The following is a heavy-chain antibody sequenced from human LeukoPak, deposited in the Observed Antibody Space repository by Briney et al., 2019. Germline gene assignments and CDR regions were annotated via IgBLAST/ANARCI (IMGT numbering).Heavy chain of an antibody. J-gene: IGHJ3*02. CDR3: ARDSGTDDYKRAFDI. V-gene: IGHV3-7*05. Sequence: PGGSLRLSCAASGFTFYNYWMNWVRQAAGKGLEWVADIARTGSGNKYVDSVKGRFTIARDNSKNSLYLQMNNLRAEDTAVYYCARDSGTDDYKRAFDIWGQGTMVTVSS. D-gene: IGHD5-24*01. CDR1: GFTFYNYW. CDR2: IARTGSGN.